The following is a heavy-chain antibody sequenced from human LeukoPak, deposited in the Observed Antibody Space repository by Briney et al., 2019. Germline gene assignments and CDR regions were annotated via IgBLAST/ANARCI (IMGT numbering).Heavy chain of an antibody. CDR3: ARASSEALLPGDFDY. J-gene: IGHJ4*02. CDR1: GFTFSSYA. D-gene: IGHD2-15*01. V-gene: IGHV3-64*01. CDR2: ISSNGGST. Sequence: PGGSLRLSCAASGFTFSSYAMHWVRQAPGKGLEYVSAISSNGGSTYYANSVKGRFTISRDNSKNTLYLQMGSLRAEDMAVYYCARASSEALLPGDFDYWGQGTLVSVSS.